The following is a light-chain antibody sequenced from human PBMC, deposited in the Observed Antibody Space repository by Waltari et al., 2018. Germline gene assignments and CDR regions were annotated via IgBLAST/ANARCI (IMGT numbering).Light chain of an antibody. Sequence: SYELAQPPSVSVSPGQTASITCSGDKLGDKYVAWYQQRPGQSPVLVMYEADKRPSGIPERFSGSNSGNTATLTISGTQAMDEADYYCQAWDNSAVSTIIFGGGTTLTVL. CDR2: EAD. V-gene: IGLV3-1*01. CDR1: KLGDKY. CDR3: QAWDNSAVSTII. J-gene: IGLJ2*01.